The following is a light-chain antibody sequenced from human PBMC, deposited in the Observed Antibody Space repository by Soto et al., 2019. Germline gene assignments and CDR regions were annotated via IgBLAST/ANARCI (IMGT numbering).Light chain of an antibody. V-gene: IGKV1-9*01. CDR1: QGISSY. CDR2: AAS. Sequence: IQLTQSPSSLSASVGDRVTITCRASQGISSYLAWYQQKPGKAPKLLIYAASTLQSGVPSRFSGSGSGTDFTLPISSLQPEDFATYYCQQLNTYPRTFGPGNKVDIK. J-gene: IGKJ3*01. CDR3: QQLNTYPRT.